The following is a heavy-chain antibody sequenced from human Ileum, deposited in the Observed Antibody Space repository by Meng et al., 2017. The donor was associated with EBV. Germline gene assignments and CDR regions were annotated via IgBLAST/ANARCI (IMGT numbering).Heavy chain of an antibody. D-gene: IGHD4-23*01. CDR1: GGSINGSPYY. V-gene: IGHV4-39*07. J-gene: IGHJ4*02. Sequence: QLQLQESGPGLVKPSETLSLTCTVSGGSINGSPYYWGWIRQPPGKGLEWIGDIQHSGSTYYNPSLKSRVTISVDRSRNQFSLKLSSVTAADTAVYYCARAHPVVYFFDYWGQGTLVTVSS. CDR2: IQHSGST. CDR3: ARAHPVVYFFDY.